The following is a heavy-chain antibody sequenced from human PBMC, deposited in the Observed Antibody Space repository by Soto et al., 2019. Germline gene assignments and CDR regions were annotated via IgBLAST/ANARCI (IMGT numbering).Heavy chain of an antibody. Sequence: GGSLRLSCAASGFIFRNYGMHWVRQAPGKGLEWVPVISFDGNKRYYADSAKGRFTIARDNSNNTLYLQMNSLRAEDTAVSCCARDFFPGWYRAFDIWGQGAMVTVSS. D-gene: IGHD6-19*01. V-gene: IGHV3-30*03. CDR2: ISFDGNKR. J-gene: IGHJ3*02. CDR3: ARDFFPGWYRAFDI. CDR1: GFIFRNYG.